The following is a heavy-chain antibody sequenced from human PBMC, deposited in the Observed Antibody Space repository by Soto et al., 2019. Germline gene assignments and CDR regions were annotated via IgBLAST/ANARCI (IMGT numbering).Heavy chain of an antibody. Sequence: GGSLRLSCSASGFTFSSYAMHWVRQAPGKGLEYVSAISSNGGSTYYADSVKGRFTISRDNSKNTLYLQMSSLRAEDTAVYYCVKDFSPYCSGGSCYDFDYWGQGTLVTVSS. CDR3: VKDFSPYCSGGSCYDFDY. J-gene: IGHJ4*02. D-gene: IGHD2-15*01. V-gene: IGHV3-64D*08. CDR2: ISSNGGST. CDR1: GFTFSSYA.